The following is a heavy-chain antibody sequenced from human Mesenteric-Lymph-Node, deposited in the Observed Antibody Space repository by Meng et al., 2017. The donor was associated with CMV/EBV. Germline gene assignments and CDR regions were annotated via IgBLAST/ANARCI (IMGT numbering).Heavy chain of an antibody. CDR2: INPSGDNP. V-gene: IGHV1-46*01. CDR1: GYSFTGYF. D-gene: IGHD6-6*01. Sequence: ASVKVSCKASGYSFTGYFMHWVRQAPGQGLEWMGIINPSGDNPTYAQKFQGRVTMTRDTSTSTVYMELSSLRSDDTAVYYCARSYSSSSGWFDPWGQGTLVTVSS. J-gene: IGHJ5*02. CDR3: ARSYSSSSGWFDP.